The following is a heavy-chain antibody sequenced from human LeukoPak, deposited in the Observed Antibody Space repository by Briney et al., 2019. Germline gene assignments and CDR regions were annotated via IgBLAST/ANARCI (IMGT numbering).Heavy chain of an antibody. CDR3: ARGKMATIEDYYMDV. Sequence: PGGSLRLSCAASGFTVSSNYMSWVRQAPGKGLEWVSVFYSGGSTYYADSVKGRFTISRDNSKNTLYLQMNSLRAEDTAVYYCARGKMATIEDYYMDVWGKGTTVTVSS. J-gene: IGHJ6*03. CDR2: FYSGGST. D-gene: IGHD5-24*01. V-gene: IGHV3-66*02. CDR1: GFTVSSNY.